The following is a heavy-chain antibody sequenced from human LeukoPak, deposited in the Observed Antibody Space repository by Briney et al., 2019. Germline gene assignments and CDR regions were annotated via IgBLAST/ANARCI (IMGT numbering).Heavy chain of an antibody. Sequence: WASVKVSCKASGGTFSSYAISWVRQAPGQGLEWMGGIIPIFGTANYAQKFQGRVTITADESTSTAYMELSSLRSEDTAVYYCARESRGGYYGSGNSGLLHYYMDVWGKGTTVTIS. CDR1: GGTFSSYA. CDR2: IIPIFGTA. V-gene: IGHV1-69*13. J-gene: IGHJ6*03. D-gene: IGHD3-10*01. CDR3: ARESRGGYYGSGNSGLLHYYMDV.